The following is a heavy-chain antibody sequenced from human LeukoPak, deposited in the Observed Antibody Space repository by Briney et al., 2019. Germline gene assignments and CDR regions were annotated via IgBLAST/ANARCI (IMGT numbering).Heavy chain of an antibody. CDR2: ISKSGDHT. V-gene: IGHV3-23*01. Sequence: GGSLRLSCAVSGLTFNNYAMSWVRQAPGKGLEWVSAISKSGDHTYYAASAKGRFTIYRDNSKNTQYLQMNSLRAEDTAVYYCATSWGPDTSAFRRGRDGMDVWGQGTTVIVS. D-gene: IGHD3-16*01. CDR1: GLTFNNYA. CDR3: ATSWGPDTSAFRRGRDGMDV. J-gene: IGHJ6*02.